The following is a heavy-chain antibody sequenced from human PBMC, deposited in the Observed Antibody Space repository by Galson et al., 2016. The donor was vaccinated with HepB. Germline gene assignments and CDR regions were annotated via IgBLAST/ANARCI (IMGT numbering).Heavy chain of an antibody. D-gene: IGHD3-10*01. V-gene: IGHV3-23*01. CDR1: GFTFNTYA. CDR3: SKGRTGTHYGSGNYINYYGMDV. CDR2: ITGSGGTT. J-gene: IGHJ6*02. Sequence: SLRLSCAASGFTFNTYAMTWVRQAPGKGLEWVSAITGSGGTTVYADSVKGRFTISRDNSRNTLFLQMNSLTAEDTAVYYCSKGRTGTHYGSGNYINYYGMDVWGLGTTVTVSS.